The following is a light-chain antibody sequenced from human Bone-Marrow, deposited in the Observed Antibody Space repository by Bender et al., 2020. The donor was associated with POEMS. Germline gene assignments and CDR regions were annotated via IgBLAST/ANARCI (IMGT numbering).Light chain of an antibody. CDR3: QSYDNSLGGWV. CDR2: EGT. CDR1: SSDFGSYDL. J-gene: IGLJ3*02. Sequence: QSALTQPASVPGSPGQSITISCTGTSSDFGSYDLVSWYQQHPGKAPKLMIYEGTKRPSGVPDRFSGSKSGNTASLTVSGLQAEDEGDYYCQSYDNSLGGWVFGGGTKLTVL. V-gene: IGLV2-14*02.